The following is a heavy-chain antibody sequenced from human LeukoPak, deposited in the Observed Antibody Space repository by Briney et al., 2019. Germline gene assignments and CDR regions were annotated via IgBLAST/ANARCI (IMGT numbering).Heavy chain of an antibody. D-gene: IGHD4-11*01. CDR3: ARAGMTTVTAYYYGMDV. J-gene: IGHJ6*02. CDR1: GYTFTSYY. CDR2: INPSGGST. V-gene: IGHV1-46*01. Sequence: ASVKVSCKASGYTFTSYYMHWVRQAPGQGPEWMGIINPSGGSTSYAQKFQGRVTMTRDTSTSTVYMELSSLRSEDTAVYYCARAGMTTVTAYYYGMDVWGQGTTVTVSS.